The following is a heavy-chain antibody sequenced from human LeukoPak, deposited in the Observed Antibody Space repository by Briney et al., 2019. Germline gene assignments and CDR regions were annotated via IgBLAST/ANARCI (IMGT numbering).Heavy chain of an antibody. CDR1: GGSISSYY. CDR3: ARVRGSGDWFDP. J-gene: IGHJ5*02. CDR2: IYYSGST. D-gene: IGHD2-8*02. Sequence: PSETLSLTCTVSGGSISSYYWSWIRQPPGKGLEWIGYIYYSGSTNYNPSLKSRVTISVDTSKNQFSLKLSSVTAADTAVYYCARVRGSGDWFDPWGQGTLVTASS. V-gene: IGHV4-59*01.